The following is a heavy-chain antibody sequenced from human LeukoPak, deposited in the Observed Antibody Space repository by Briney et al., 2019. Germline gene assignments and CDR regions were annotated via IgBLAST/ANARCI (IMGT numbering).Heavy chain of an antibody. CDR1: GGSISSYY. V-gene: IGHV4-59*12. J-gene: IGHJ2*01. Sequence: SETLSLTCTVSGGSISSYYWSWIRQPPGKGLEWIGYIYYNGNTNYNPSLKSRVTISVDTSKNQFSLKLSSVTAADTAVYFCARDHRYDSSGYHWYFDLWGRGTLVSVSS. CDR3: ARDHRYDSSGYHWYFDL. CDR2: IYYNGNT. D-gene: IGHD3-22*01.